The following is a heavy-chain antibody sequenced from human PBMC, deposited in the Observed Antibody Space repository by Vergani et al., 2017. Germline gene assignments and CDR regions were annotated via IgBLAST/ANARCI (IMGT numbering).Heavy chain of an antibody. J-gene: IGHJ4*02. D-gene: IGHD1-26*01. CDR3: ARGLSGSYYGGAFDY. CDR1: GGSFSGYY. Sequence: QVQLQQWGAGLLKPSETLSLTCAVYGGSFSGYYWSWIRQPPGKGLEWIGEINHSGSTNYNPSLKSRVTISVDTSKNQFSLKLSSVTAADTAVYYCARGLSGSYYGGAFDYWGQGTLVTVSS. V-gene: IGHV4-34*01. CDR2: INHSGST.